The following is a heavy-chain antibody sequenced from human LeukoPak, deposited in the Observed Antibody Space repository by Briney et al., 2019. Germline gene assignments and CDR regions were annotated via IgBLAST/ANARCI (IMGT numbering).Heavy chain of an antibody. CDR3: ARDQSYNWNYHY. Sequence: GASVKVSCKASGYTFTSYYMHWVRQAPGQGLEWMGWINPNSGGTNYAQKFQGRVTMTRDTSISTAYMELSRLRSDDTAVYYCARDQSYNWNYHYWGQGTLVTVSS. CDR1: GYTFTSYY. J-gene: IGHJ4*02. V-gene: IGHV1-2*02. CDR2: INPNSGGT. D-gene: IGHD1-7*01.